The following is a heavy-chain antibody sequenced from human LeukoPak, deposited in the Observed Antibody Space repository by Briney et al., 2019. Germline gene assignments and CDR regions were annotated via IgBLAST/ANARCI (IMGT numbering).Heavy chain of an antibody. D-gene: IGHD4-23*01. CDR1: GGSISSYY. J-gene: IGHJ4*02. V-gene: IGHV4-59*01. Sequence: SETLSLTCTVSGGSISSYYWSWIRQPPGKGLEWIGYIYYSGSTNYNPSLKSRVTISVDTSKNQFSLKLSSVTAADTAVYYCARAGGVVTRFDYWGQGTLVTVSS. CDR2: IYYSGST. CDR3: ARAGGVVTRFDY.